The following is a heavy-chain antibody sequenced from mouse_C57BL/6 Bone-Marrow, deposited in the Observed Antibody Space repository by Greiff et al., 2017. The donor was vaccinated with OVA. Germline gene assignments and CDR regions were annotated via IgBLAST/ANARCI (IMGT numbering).Heavy chain of an antibody. V-gene: IGHV5-17*01. J-gene: IGHJ4*01. D-gene: IGHD1-1*01. Sequence: EVKLVESGGGLVKPGGSLKLSCAASGFTFSDYGMHWVRQAPEKGLEWVAYISSGSSTIYYADTVKGRFTISRDNAKNTLFLQMTSLRSEDTAMDYCARDYCSSYVAMDYWGQGTSVTVSS. CDR2: ISSGSSTI. CDR1: GFTFSDYG. CDR3: ARDYCSSYVAMDY.